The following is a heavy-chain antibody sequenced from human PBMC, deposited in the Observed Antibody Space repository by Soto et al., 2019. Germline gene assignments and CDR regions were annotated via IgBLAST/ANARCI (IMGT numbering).Heavy chain of an antibody. D-gene: IGHD2-2*01. CDR1: GGSISAYY. V-gene: IGHV4-59*01. Sequence: PSETLSLTCTVSGGSISAYYWSWIRQPPGKGLEWIGYIYSSGGTNYNPSLKSRVTISLDSSKNQFSLRLTSMTAADTALYFCARVRCNSSTCSSKNTFDIWGQGTMVTVSS. CDR3: ARVRCNSSTCSSKNTFDI. CDR2: IYSSGGT. J-gene: IGHJ3*02.